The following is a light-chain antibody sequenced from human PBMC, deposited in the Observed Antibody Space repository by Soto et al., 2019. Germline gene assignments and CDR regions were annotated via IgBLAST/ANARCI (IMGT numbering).Light chain of an antibody. CDR3: QQYGSSPGT. V-gene: IGKV3-20*01. CDR1: QSISSL. Sequence: ERVMRQSPATLSVSPGERATLSCRASQSISSLLAWYQQKPGQAPRLLIYGASNRATGIPDRFSGSGSGTDFTLTISRLEPEDFAVYYCQQYGSSPGTFGGGTKVDI. CDR2: GAS. J-gene: IGKJ4*01.